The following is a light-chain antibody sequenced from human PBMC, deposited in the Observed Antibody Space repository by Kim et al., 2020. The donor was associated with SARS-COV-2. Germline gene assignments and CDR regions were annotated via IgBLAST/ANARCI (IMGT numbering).Light chain of an antibody. Sequence: EIVLTQSPGTLSLSPGERATLSCRASQSVTSSYLAWYQQKPGQAPRLLISGATSRATGIPDRFSGGGSGTDFTLTISRLEPEDFALYYCQQYGSSPWTFGQGTKVDIK. J-gene: IGKJ1*01. CDR3: QQYGSSPWT. CDR2: GAT. V-gene: IGKV3-20*01. CDR1: QSVTSSY.